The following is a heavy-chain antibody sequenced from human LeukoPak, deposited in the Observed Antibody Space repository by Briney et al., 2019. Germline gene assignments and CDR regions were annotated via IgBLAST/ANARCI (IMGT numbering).Heavy chain of an antibody. J-gene: IGHJ4*01. V-gene: IGHV3-49*04. CDR2: IRSKAYGGTT. D-gene: IGHD3-16*01. CDR3: ARALRIDY. Sequence: GGSLRLSCTASGFTFGDYVMSWVRQAPGKGLEWVGFIRSKAYGGTTEFAASVKGGFTISRDDSKSIAYLQMNSLKTEDTAVYYCARALRIDYWGHGTLVTVSS. CDR1: GFTFGDYV.